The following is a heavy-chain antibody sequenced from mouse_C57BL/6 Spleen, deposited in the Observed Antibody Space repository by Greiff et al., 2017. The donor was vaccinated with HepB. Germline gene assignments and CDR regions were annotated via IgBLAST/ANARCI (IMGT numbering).Heavy chain of an antibody. Sequence: VKLMESGPELVKPGASVKISCKASGYAFSSSWMNWVKQRPGKGLEWIGRIYPGDGDTNYNGKFKGKATLTADKSSSTAYMQLSSLTSEDSAVYFCAISSWNYGSSSWYFDVWGTGTTVTVSS. CDR3: AISSWNYGSSSWYFDV. J-gene: IGHJ1*03. CDR1: GYAFSSSW. D-gene: IGHD1-1*01. CDR2: IYPGDGDT. V-gene: IGHV1-82*01.